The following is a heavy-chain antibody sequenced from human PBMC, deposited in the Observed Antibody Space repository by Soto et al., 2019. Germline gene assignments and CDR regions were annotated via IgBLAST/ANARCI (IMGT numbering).Heavy chain of an antibody. J-gene: IGHJ4*02. CDR2: IYYSGST. D-gene: IGHD3-16*01. CDR1: GGSISSDY. Sequence: PSQTLSLTCTVSGGSISSDYWRWIRQPPGKGLEWIGYIYYSGSTNYNPSLKSRVTISVDTSKNQFSLKLSSVTAADTAVYDCGRAWGGNVEDYWGQGTLVTVSS. CDR3: GRAWGGNVEDY. V-gene: IGHV4-59*01.